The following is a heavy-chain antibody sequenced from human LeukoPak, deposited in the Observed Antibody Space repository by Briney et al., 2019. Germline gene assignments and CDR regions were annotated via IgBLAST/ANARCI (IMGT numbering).Heavy chain of an antibody. D-gene: IGHD5-18*01. CDR3: ARDRVDTAMRV. J-gene: IGHJ4*02. CDR1: SYSINSGYL. Sequence: SETLSLTCTVSSYSINSGYLWGWIRQSPGKGLEWIGSISHSGSTYYNPSLTSRVTILVDTSKNQFSLKLSSVTAADTAVYYCARDRVDTAMRVWGQGTLVTVSS. V-gene: IGHV4-38-2*02. CDR2: ISHSGST.